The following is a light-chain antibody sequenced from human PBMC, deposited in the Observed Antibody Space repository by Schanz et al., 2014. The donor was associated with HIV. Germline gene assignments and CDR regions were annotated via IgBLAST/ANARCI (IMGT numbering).Light chain of an antibody. Sequence: QSALTQPASVSGSPGQSITISCTGTSSDVGGHNYVSWFQQHPGKAPRLIIYEVTKRPSGVPDRFSGSKSGNTASLIVSGLQAEDEADYFCSASAGSDSFVVFGGGTKLTVL. CDR2: EVT. V-gene: IGLV2-8*01. J-gene: IGLJ2*01. CDR3: SASAGSDSFVV. CDR1: SSDVGGHNY.